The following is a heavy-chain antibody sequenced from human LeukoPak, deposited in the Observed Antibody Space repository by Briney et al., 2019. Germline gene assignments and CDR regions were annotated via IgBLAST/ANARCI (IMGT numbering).Heavy chain of an antibody. D-gene: IGHD3-22*01. Sequence: PGGSLRLSCAASGFTFSSYWMSGFRQAPGEGLEGVANIKQDGSEKNYLDSVNGRFAISRDNAKNSLYLQMNSLRAEDTAVYSCARIGLFSNGRFYFDYWGQGVLVTVSS. CDR2: IKQDGSEK. J-gene: IGHJ4*02. V-gene: IGHV3-7*01. CDR3: ARIGLFSNGRFYFDY. CDR1: GFTFSSYW.